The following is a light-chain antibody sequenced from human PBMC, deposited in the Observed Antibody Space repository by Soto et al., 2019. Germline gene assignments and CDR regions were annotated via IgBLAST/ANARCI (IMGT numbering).Light chain of an antibody. J-gene: IGLJ3*02. V-gene: IGLV1-44*01. CDR1: SSNIGSNT. Sequence: QSVLTQPPSASATPGQRVTISCSGSSSNIGSNTVNCYQQLPGPAPKLLIFSDNQRPSGVPDRYSGSKSRTSASLAISGLQSEEEADYYCAARDASLHGHEVLGEGTQVT. CDR3: AARDASLHGHEV. CDR2: SDN.